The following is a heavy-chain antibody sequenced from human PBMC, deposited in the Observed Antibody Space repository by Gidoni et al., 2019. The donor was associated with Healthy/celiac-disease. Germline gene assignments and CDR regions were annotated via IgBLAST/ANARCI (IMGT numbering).Heavy chain of an antibody. CDR3: TRTLTTVVRRYYYYYGMDV. J-gene: IGHJ6*02. CDR2: IRSKAYGGPT. D-gene: IGHD4-17*01. V-gene: IGHV3-49*04. CDR1: GFTFGDDA. Sequence: EVQLVESGGGLVQQGRSLRLSGKASGFTFGDDAMSWVRQAPGKGLEWVGFIRSKAYGGPTEYAASVKGRFTISRDDSKSIAYLQMNSLKTEDTAVYYCTRTLTTVVRRYYYYYGMDVWGQGTTVTVSS.